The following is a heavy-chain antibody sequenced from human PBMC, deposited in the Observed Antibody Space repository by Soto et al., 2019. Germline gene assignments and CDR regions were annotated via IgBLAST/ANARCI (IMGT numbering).Heavy chain of an antibody. CDR1: GGSFSGYY. Sequence: SETLSLTCAVYGGSFSGYYWSWIRQPPGKGLEWIGEINHSGSTNYNPSLKSRVTISVDTSKNQFSLKLSSVTAADTAVYYCARVGGTAMVSEYYYGMDVWGQGTTVTVYS. V-gene: IGHV4-34*01. CDR2: INHSGST. D-gene: IGHD5-18*01. CDR3: ARVGGTAMVSEYYYGMDV. J-gene: IGHJ6*02.